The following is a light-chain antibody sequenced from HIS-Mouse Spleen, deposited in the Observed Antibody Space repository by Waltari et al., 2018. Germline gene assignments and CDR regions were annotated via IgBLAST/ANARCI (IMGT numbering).Light chain of an antibody. J-gene: IGLJ3*02. CDR2: EGS. CDR3: CSYAGSSTLV. Sequence: QSALTQPASVSGSPGQSLTISCTGTSSAVGSYNLVPWYQQHPGKAPKLMIYEGSKRPSGVSNRFSGSKSGNTASLTISGLQAEDEADYYCCSYAGSSTLVFGGGTKLTVL. CDR1: SSAVGSYNL. V-gene: IGLV2-23*01.